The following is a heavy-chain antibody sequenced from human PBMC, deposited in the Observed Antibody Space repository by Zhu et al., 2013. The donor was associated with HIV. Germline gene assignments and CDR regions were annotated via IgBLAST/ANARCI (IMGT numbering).Heavy chain of an antibody. CDR3: ARGGPTSWWPLGLLDL. J-gene: IGHJ3*01. V-gene: IGHV1-69*06. Sequence: QVQLVQSGAEVKKPGSSVKLSCKASGDFDTYSKYAISWLRQAPGQGPEWMGGIVPIFDTPNYAEKFQNTVTITADKSKTTVYMELTSLTPDDTAVFYCARGGPTSWWPLGLLDLWGQGQRXTVS. CDR1: GDFDTYSKYA. D-gene: IGHD2-15*01. CDR2: IVPIFDTP.